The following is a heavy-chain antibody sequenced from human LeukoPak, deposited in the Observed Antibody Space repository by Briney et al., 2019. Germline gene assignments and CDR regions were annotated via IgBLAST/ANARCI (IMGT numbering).Heavy chain of an antibody. CDR3: AREWRSDILTGYYNDAFDI. J-gene: IGHJ3*02. CDR2: ISSNGGST. CDR1: GFTFSSYA. D-gene: IGHD3-9*01. V-gene: IGHV3-64*01. Sequence: PGGSLRLSCAASGFTFSSYAMHWVRQAPGKGLEYVSAISSNGGSTYYANSVKGRFTISRDNSKNTLYLQMGSLRAEDMAVYYCAREWRSDILTGYYNDAFDIWGQGTMVTVSS.